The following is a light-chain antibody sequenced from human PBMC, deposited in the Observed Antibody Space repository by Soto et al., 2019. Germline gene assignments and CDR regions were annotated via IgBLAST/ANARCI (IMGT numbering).Light chain of an antibody. CDR1: QSVSSN. J-gene: IGKJ5*01. V-gene: IGKV3-15*01. Sequence: EIVLTQSPATLSLAPGERATLSCRASQSVSSNLAWYQQKPGQAPRLIIYGASTRATGIPARFSGSGSGTEFTLTINSLKSEDFEVYYCQQYNNWPITFGQGTRLEIK. CDR2: GAS. CDR3: QQYNNWPIT.